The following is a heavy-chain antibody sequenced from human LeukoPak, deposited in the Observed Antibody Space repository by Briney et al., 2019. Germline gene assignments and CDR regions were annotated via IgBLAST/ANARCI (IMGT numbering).Heavy chain of an antibody. CDR2: ISYDGSDK. V-gene: IGHV3-30*04. D-gene: IGHD6-19*01. CDR3: ARSLAVTGAPNY. Sequence: GGSLRLSCAAPGFPFSSYEMHWVRQAPGKGLEGVAVISYDGSDKYYADSVKGRFTISRDNSKNTLYLQMNSLRADDTAVYYCARSLAVTGAPNYWGQGTLVTVSS. CDR1: GFPFSSYE. J-gene: IGHJ4*02.